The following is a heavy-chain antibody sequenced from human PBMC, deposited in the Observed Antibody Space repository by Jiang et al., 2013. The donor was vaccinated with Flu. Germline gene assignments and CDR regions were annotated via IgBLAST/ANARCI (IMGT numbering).Heavy chain of an antibody. V-gene: IGHV4-59*01. D-gene: IGHD3-10*01. CDR3: ARTQVVVRGVIISYYFDY. J-gene: IGHJ4*02. CDR1: GGSISSYY. CDR2: IYYSGST. Sequence: SLTCTVSGGSISSYYWSWIRQPPGKGLEWIGYIYYSGSTNYNPSLKSRVTISVDTSKNQFSLKLSSVTAADTAVYYCARTQVVVRGVIISYYFDYWGQGTLVTVSS.